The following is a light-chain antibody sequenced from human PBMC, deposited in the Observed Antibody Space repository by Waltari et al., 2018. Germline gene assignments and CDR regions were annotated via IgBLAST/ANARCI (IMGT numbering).Light chain of an antibody. V-gene: IGKV3-11*01. CDR3: QQRSAWPPT. Sequence: DIVLTLSPATLSLSPGERATLSCRASQSLSSYLAWYQQRPGQAPRLLIYDASNRATGIPARFSGSGFGTDFTLTISSLEPEDFAVYYCQQRSAWPPTFGPGTRVDIK. CDR2: DAS. J-gene: IGKJ3*01. CDR1: QSLSSY.